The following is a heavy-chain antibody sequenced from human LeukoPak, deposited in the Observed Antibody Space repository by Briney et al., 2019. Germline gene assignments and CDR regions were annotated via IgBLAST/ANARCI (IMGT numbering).Heavy chain of an antibody. J-gene: IGHJ4*02. D-gene: IGHD2-2*01. V-gene: IGHV3-23*01. CDR1: GFTFSSYA. CDR3: ASWGGVVVPAAIHPFDY. Sequence: GGSLRLSCAASGFTFSSYAMSWVRQAPGKGLEWVSAISGSGGSTYYADSVKGRFTISRDNSKNTLYLQVNSLRAEDTAVYYCASWGGVVVPAAIHPFDYWGQGTLVTVSS. CDR2: ISGSGGST.